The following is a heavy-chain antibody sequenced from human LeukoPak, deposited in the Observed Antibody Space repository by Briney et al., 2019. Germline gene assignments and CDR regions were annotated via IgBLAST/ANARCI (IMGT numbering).Heavy chain of an antibody. J-gene: IGHJ3*02. D-gene: IGHD6-13*01. CDR2: ISSSSSYI. Sequence: GGSLRLSCAPSGFTFSSYSMNSVRQAPGKGLEWVSSISSSSSYIYYADSVKGRFTISRDNAKNSLYLQMNSLRAEGTAVYYCARPDEQQLVRDAFDIWGQGTMVTVSS. CDR1: GFTFSSYS. V-gene: IGHV3-21*01. CDR3: ARPDEQQLVRDAFDI.